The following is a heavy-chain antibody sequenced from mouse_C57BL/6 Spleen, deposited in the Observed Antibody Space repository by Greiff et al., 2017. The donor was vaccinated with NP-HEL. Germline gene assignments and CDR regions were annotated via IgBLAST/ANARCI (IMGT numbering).Heavy chain of an antibody. V-gene: IGHV1-55*01. CDR3: ARRHGSRDYFDY. CDR2: IYPGSGST. Sequence: QVQLQQPGAELVKPGASVKMSCKASGYTFTSYWITWVKQRPGQGLEWIGDIYPGSGSTNYNEKFKSKATLTVDTSSSTAYMQLSSLTSEDSAVYYCARRHGSRDYFDYWGQGTTLTVSS. CDR1: GYTFTSYW. D-gene: IGHD1-1*01. J-gene: IGHJ2*01.